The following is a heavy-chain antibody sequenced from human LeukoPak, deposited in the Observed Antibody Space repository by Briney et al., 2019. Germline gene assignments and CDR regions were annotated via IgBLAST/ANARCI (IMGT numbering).Heavy chain of an antibody. CDR2: NNHSGST. D-gene: IGHD3-3*01. CDR1: GGPYSGYY. J-gene: IGHJ4*02. V-gene: IGHV4-34*01. Sequence: PSETLSLTCAVYGGPYSGYYWSWIRQPPGKGLEWIGENNHSGSTNYNPSLKSRVTISVDTSKNQYSLKLSSVTAADTAVYYCARGFLFWSGYRCGYWGQGTLVTVSS. CDR3: ARGFLFWSGYRCGY.